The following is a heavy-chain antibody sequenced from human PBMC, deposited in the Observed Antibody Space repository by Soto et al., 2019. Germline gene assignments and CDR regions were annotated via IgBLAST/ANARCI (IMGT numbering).Heavy chain of an antibody. CDR1: GYSFTSYW. J-gene: IGHJ3*01. Sequence: PGESLKISCKGSGYSFTSYWIGWVRQMPGKGLEWMGIIYPGDSDTRYSPSFQGQVTISADKSISTAYLQWSSLKASDTAMYYCARQAAAAGTGFYAFDVWGQGTMVTVSS. CDR2: IYPGDSDT. V-gene: IGHV5-51*01. D-gene: IGHD6-13*01. CDR3: ARQAAAAGTGFYAFDV.